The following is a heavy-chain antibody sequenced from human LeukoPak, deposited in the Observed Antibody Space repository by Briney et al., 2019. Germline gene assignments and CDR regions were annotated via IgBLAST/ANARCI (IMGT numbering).Heavy chain of an antibody. CDR2: IYHSGGT. V-gene: IGHV4-30-2*01. Sequence: SETLSLTCSVSGGSISSGGYSWNWIRQPPGKGLEWIGFIYHSGGTSYYPSLHGRLSMSVDRSKNQFSLSLKSVTAADTAVYYCARAGPGYSDGYEHPEGLDAFDIWGRGTMVTVSS. CDR3: ARAGPGYSDGYEHPEGLDAFDI. D-gene: IGHD5-18*01. J-gene: IGHJ3*02. CDR1: GGSISSGGYS.